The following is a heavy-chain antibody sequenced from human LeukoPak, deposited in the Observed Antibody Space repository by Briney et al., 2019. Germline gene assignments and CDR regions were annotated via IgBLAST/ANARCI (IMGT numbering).Heavy chain of an antibody. D-gene: IGHD6-13*01. V-gene: IGHV3-7*03. J-gene: IGHJ6*02. CDR3: AKDWQQLVVGYGMDV. CDR2: MKADGSET. Sequence: GGSLRLSCAASGFPFITYWMSWVRQAPGKGLEWVASMKADGSETYYVDSVKGRFTISRDNSKNSLYLQMNSLRAEDTALYYCAKDWQQLVVGYGMDVWGQETTVTVSS. CDR1: GFPFITYW.